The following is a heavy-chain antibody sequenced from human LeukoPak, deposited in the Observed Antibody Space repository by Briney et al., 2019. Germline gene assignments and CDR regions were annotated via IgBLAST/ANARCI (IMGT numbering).Heavy chain of an antibody. Sequence: GGSLRLSCAASGFTFSSYEMNWVRQAPGKGLEWVSYISSSGSPIYYADSVKGGFTISRDNAKNSLYLQMNSLRAEDTAVYYCAELGITLIGGVWGKGTTVTISS. CDR2: ISSSGSPI. CDR3: AELGITLIGGV. J-gene: IGHJ6*04. V-gene: IGHV3-48*03. D-gene: IGHD3-10*02. CDR1: GFTFSSYE.